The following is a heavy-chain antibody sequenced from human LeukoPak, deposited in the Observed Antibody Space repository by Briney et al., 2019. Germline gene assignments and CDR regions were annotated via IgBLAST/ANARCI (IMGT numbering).Heavy chain of an antibody. V-gene: IGHV3-30*18. Sequence: GGSLRLSCAASGFTFSSYAMSWVRQAPGKGLEWVAVISYDGSNKYYADSVKGRFTISRDNSKNTLYLQMNSLRAEDTAVYYCAKFGAYGGNSVDYWGQGTLVTVSS. CDR1: GFTFSSYA. J-gene: IGHJ4*02. CDR3: AKFGAYGGNSVDY. CDR2: ISYDGSNK. D-gene: IGHD4-23*01.